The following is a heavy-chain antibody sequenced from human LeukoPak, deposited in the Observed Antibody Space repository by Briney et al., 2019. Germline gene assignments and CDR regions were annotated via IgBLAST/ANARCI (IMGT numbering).Heavy chain of an antibody. V-gene: IGHV4-61*02. CDR3: ARDLGE. D-gene: IGHD3-16*01. CDR2: IYTSGST. Sequence: SETLSLTCPVSGGSISSGSYYWSWIRQPAGKGLEWIGRIYTSGSTTYNPSLKSRVTMSVDTSKSQFSLNLMSVTAADTAVYYCARDLGEWGQGTLVTVSS. J-gene: IGHJ4*02. CDR1: GGSISSGSYY.